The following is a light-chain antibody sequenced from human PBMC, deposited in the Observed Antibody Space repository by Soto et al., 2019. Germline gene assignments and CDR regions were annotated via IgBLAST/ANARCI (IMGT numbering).Light chain of an antibody. V-gene: IGKV3-11*01. J-gene: IGKJ1*01. CDR3: QHYGNSPT. CDR1: QSVSNY. CDR2: DAS. Sequence: EIVLTQSPATLSLSPGERATLSCRASQSVSNYLAWYQQKPGQAPRLLIYDASNRATGIPARFSGSGSGTDFTLTISSLEPEDFAVYWCQHYGNSPTFGQGTRVQIK.